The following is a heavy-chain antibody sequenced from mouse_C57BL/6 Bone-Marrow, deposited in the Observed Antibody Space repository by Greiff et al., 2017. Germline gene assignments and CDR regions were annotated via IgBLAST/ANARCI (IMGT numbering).Heavy chain of an antibody. CDR1: GYTFTDYY. Sequence: EVQLQQSGPVLVKPGASVKMSCKASGYTFTDYYMNWVQQSHGKSLEWIGVINPYNGGTSYNQKFKGQATLTVAKSSSTAYMELNSLTSEDAAVYYCEGSNPAPSFDYWGQGTTLTGSS. V-gene: IGHV1-19*01. J-gene: IGHJ2*01. CDR3: EGSNPAPSFDY. CDR2: INPYNGGT. D-gene: IGHD2-5*01.